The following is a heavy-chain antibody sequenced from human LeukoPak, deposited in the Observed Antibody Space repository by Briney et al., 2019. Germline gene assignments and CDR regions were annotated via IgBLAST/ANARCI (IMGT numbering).Heavy chain of an antibody. CDR1: GFTFSSYA. CDR3: ARAASSSWFAEFYYYYMDV. J-gene: IGHJ6*03. CDR2: ISYDGSNK. Sequence: GGSLRLSCAASGFTFSSYAMHWVRQAPGKGLEWVAVISYDGSNKYYADSVKGRFTISRDNSKNTLYLQMNSLRAEDTAVYYCARAASSSWFAEFYYYYMDVWGKGTTVTVSS. D-gene: IGHD6-13*01. V-gene: IGHV3-30*01.